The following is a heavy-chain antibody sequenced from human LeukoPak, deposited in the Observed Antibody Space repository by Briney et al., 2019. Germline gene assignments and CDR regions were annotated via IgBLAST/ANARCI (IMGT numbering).Heavy chain of an antibody. V-gene: IGHV3-49*03. Sequence: GGSLRLSCTASGFTFGDYAMSWFRQAPGKGLEWVGFIRSKAYGGTTEYAASVKGRFTTSRDDSKSIAYLQMNSLKTEDTAVYYCTRGPNPNDFWSGYYDDYWGQGTLVTVSS. J-gene: IGHJ4*02. D-gene: IGHD3-3*01. CDR3: TRGPNPNDFWSGYYDDY. CDR1: GFTFGDYA. CDR2: IRSKAYGGTT.